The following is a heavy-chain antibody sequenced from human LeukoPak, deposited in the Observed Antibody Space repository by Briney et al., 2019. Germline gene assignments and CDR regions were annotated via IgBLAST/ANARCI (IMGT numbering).Heavy chain of an antibody. CDR1: GFTFSSYA. J-gene: IGHJ4*02. D-gene: IGHD6-13*01. CDR2: ISGSSSHI. CDR3: ARDQIGSW. V-gene: IGHV3-21*05. Sequence: PGGSLRLSCAVSGFTFSSYAMSWIRQAPGKGLEWISYISGSSSHINYADSVKGRFTISRDNAKKSVYLQMDSLRVEDTAVYYCARDQIGSWWGQGTLVIVSS.